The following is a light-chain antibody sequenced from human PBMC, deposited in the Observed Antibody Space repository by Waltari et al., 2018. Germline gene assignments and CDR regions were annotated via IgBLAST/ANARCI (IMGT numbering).Light chain of an antibody. CDR2: IHK. V-gene: IGLV1-44*01. Sequence: QSVLTQPPSASGAPGQSVTIPCSGSTSNIGSSTVNWYQQLPGTAPKLLISIHKDVPSGVRYRFSGSPSGTSASLAISGLQSEDEADYYCAAWDDSLNAWVFGGGTKLTVL. CDR3: AAWDDSLNAWV. CDR1: TSNIGSST. J-gene: IGLJ3*02.